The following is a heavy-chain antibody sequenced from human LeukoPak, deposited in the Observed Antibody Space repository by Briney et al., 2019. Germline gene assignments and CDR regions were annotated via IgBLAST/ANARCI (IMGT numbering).Heavy chain of an antibody. Sequence: PRGSLTLSCAASGFTFSTYAISWVCQAPGKGLDLVSGISGNGDNTYYDDLQQGPLEMSRDNSKSRLSLQMNSLRAEDTAVYYCAKTLSSGWSGKYYFDYWGQKTVDRVSS. CDR1: GFTFSTYA. CDR2: ISGNGDNT. V-gene: IGHV3-23*01. D-gene: IGHD6-19*01. J-gene: IGHJ4*02. CDR3: AKTLSSGWSGKYYFDY.